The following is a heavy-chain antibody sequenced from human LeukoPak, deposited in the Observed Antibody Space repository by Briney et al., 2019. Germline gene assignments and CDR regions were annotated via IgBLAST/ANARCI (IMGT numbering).Heavy chain of an antibody. J-gene: IGHJ4*02. CDR2: IYYSGST. Sequence: SETLSLTCTVSGGSISSYYWSWIRQPPGKGLEWIGYIYYSGSTNYNPSLKSRVTISVDTSKNQFSLKLSSVTAADTAVYYCAGTYYDYVWGSYRYPPGMRWRFDYWGQGTLVTVSS. D-gene: IGHD3-16*02. V-gene: IGHV4-59*01. CDR1: GGSISSYY. CDR3: AGTYYDYVWGSYRYPPGMRWRFDY.